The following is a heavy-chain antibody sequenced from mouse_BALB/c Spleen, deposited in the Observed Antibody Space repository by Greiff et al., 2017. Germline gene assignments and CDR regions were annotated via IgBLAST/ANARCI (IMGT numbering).Heavy chain of an antibody. CDR1: GYTFTSYY. CDR3: TRKGNHGAMDY. J-gene: IGHJ4*01. D-gene: IGHD2-1*01. CDR2: INPSNGGT. Sequence: QVQLQQSGAELVKPGASVKLSCKASGYTFTSYYMYWVKQRPGQGLEWIGEINPSNGGTNFNEKFKSKATLTVDKSSSTAYMQLSSLTSEDSAVYYCTRKGNHGAMDYWGQGTSVTDSS. V-gene: IGHV1S81*02.